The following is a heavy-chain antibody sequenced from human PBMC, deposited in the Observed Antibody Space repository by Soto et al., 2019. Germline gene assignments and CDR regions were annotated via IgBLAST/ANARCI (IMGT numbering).Heavy chain of an antibody. Sequence: EVQLVESGGGLVKPGGSLRLSCAASGFTFSSYSMNWVRQAPGKGLEWVSSISSSSSYIYYADSVKGRFTISRDNAKNSLYLQMNSLRAEDTAVYYCASSVVTAMVSAYYYYYYGMDVWGQGTTVTVSS. D-gene: IGHD5-18*01. CDR1: GFTFSSYS. J-gene: IGHJ6*02. CDR2: ISSSSSYI. CDR3: ASSVVTAMVSAYYYYYYGMDV. V-gene: IGHV3-21*01.